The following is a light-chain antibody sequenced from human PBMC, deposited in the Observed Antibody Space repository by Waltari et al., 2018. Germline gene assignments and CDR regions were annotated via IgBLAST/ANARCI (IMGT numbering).Light chain of an antibody. CDR3: NKYHSGHT. V-gene: IGKV4-1*01. CDR2: CAS. Sequence: DIVMTPSPDSLAVSLRERATINCTSTPSVLYSSNTTNSLAWYQQKPGQPPKLLIYCASSRESGVPDRFTDRGSGTDFTLTVSSLQAEDVAVDCCNKYHSGHTFGQGTKLEI. CDR1: PSVLYSSNTTNS. J-gene: IGKJ2*01.